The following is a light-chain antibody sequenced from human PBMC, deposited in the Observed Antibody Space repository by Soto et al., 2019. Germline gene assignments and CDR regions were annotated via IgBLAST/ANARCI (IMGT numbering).Light chain of an antibody. J-gene: IGKJ2*03. Sequence: ETVLTQSPGTVSLSPGDRATLSCRASQSVNNNYLAWYQQIPGQAPRLLIYGASNRATGIPDRFSGSESGTDFTLTISSLEPEDFAVYYCQQYGDSRYSFGQGTKLEIK. CDR3: QQYGDSRYS. CDR1: QSVNNNY. V-gene: IGKV3-20*01. CDR2: GAS.